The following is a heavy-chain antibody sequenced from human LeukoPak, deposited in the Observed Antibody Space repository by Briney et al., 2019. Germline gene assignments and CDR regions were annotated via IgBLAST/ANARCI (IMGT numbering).Heavy chain of an antibody. CDR2: IYYSGST. J-gene: IGHJ6*02. D-gene: IGHD3-10*01. V-gene: IGHV4-61*01. CDR1: GGSVSSGSYY. Sequence: SETLSLTCTVSGGSVSSGSYYWSWIWQPPGKGLEWIGYIYYSGSTNYNPSLKSRVTISVDTSKNQFSLKLSSVTAADTAVYYCAREYYGSGSSGMDVWGQGTTVTVSS. CDR3: AREYYGSGSSGMDV.